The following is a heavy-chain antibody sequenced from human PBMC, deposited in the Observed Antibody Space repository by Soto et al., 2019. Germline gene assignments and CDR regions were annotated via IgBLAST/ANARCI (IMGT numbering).Heavy chain of an antibody. D-gene: IGHD5-12*01. CDR2: IIPIFGTA. CDR3: ARDGGGGYSGYDVGYFDY. CDR1: GGTFSSYA. J-gene: IGHJ4*02. V-gene: IGHV1-69*01. Sequence: QVQLVQSGAEVKKPGSSVKVSCKASGGTFSSYAISWVRQAPGQGLEWMGGIIPIFGTANYAQKFQGRVTITADESTSTAYMELSSLRSEDTGVYFCARDGGGGYSGYDVGYFDYWGQGTLVTVSS.